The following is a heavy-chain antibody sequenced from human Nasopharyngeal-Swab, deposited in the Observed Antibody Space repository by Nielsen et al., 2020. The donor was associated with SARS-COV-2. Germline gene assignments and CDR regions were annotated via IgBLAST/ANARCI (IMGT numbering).Heavy chain of an antibody. CDR3: ARADAYSNYRSLDY. D-gene: IGHD4-11*01. Sequence: GGSLRLSCAASGFTSSSYSMNWVRQAPGKGLEWVSSISSSSSYIYYADSVKGRFTISRDNAKNSLYLQMDSLRAEDTAVFYCARADAYSNYRSLDYWGQGTLVTVSS. CDR2: ISSSSSYI. J-gene: IGHJ4*02. CDR1: GFTSSSYS. V-gene: IGHV3-21*01.